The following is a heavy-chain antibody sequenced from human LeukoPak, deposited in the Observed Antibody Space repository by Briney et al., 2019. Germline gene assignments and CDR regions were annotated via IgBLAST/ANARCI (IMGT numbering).Heavy chain of an antibody. J-gene: IGHJ4*02. Sequence: GGSLRLSCAASGFTFSTYWMHWVRQAPGEGLVWVSRIKSDGSDTSYADSVKGRFTISRDNAKNTLYLQMNSLRAEDTAVYYCARGFWTGVEYWGQGAPVTVSS. V-gene: IGHV3-74*01. CDR1: GFTFSTYW. CDR3: ARGFWTGVEY. D-gene: IGHD3/OR15-3a*01. CDR2: IKSDGSDT.